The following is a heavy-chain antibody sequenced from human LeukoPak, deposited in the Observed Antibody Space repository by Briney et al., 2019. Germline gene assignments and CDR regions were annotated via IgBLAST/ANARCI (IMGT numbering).Heavy chain of an antibody. Sequence: GGTLRLSCAASGFTFSSYGMSWVRQAPGKGLEWVSAISGSGGSTYYADSVKGRFTISRDNSKNTLYLQMNSLRAEDTAVYYCARSGGMATVHFDYWGQGTLVTVSS. D-gene: IGHD5-24*01. CDR3: ARSGGMATVHFDY. CDR1: GFTFSSYG. CDR2: ISGSGGST. J-gene: IGHJ4*02. V-gene: IGHV3-23*01.